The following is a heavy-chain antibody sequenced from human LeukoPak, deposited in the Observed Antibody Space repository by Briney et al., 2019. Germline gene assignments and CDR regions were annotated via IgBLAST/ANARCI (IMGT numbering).Heavy chain of an antibody. CDR3: ASSGRVYSSGWYVDYFDY. J-gene: IGHJ4*02. V-gene: IGHV1-69*13. CDR1: GGTFSSYA. CDR2: IIPIFGTA. D-gene: IGHD6-19*01. Sequence: ASVKVSCKASGGTFSSYAISWVRQAPGQGLEWMGGIIPIFGTANYAQKFQGRVTITADESTSTAYMELSSLRSEDTAVYYCASSGRVYSSGWYVDYFDYWGQGTLVTVSS.